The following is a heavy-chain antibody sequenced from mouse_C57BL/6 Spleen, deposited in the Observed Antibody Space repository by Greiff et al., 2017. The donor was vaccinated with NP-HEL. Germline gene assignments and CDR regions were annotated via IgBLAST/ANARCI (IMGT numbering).Heavy chain of an antibody. D-gene: IGHD2-4*01. Sequence: EVQLVESGEGLVKPGGSLKLSCAASGFTFSSYAMSWVRQTPEKRLEWVAYISSGGDYIYYADTVKGRFTISRDNARNTLYLQISSLKSEDTAMYYCTREGYDYCAYWGKGTLVTVSA. CDR3: TREGYDYCAY. CDR1: GFTFSSYA. J-gene: IGHJ3*01. V-gene: IGHV5-9-1*02. CDR2: ISSGGDYI.